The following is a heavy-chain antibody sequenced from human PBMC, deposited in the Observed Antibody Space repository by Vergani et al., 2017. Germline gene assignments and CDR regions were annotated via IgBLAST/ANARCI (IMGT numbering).Heavy chain of an antibody. Sequence: EVQLVESGGGVVRPGGSLRLSCAASGFTFDDYGMSWVRQAPGKGLEWVSGINWNGGSTGYADSVKGRFTITRDNAKNSLYLQMNSLRAEDTAVYYCARGPRYYDSSGYRLKYFQHWGQGTLVTVSS. CDR3: ARGPRYYDSSGYRLKYFQH. J-gene: IGHJ1*01. CDR1: GFTFDDYG. CDR2: INWNGGST. V-gene: IGHV3-20*04. D-gene: IGHD3-22*01.